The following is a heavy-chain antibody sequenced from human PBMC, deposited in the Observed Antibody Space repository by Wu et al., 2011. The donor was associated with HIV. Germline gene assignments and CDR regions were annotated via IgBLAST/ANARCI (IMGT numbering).Heavy chain of an antibody. CDR3: ARDPPGYPYYFDY. J-gene: IGHJ4*02. CDR2: IRTYNGET. V-gene: IGHV1-18*01. D-gene: IGHD5-12*01. CDR1: GYTFTSYG. Sequence: QVQLVQSGAEVKKPGASVKVSCKASGYTFTSYGISWVRQAPGQGLEWMGWIRTYNGETNYAQNLQGRVTVTTDTSTSTVYMEVRSLRSDDTAVYYCARDPPGYPYYFDYWGQGTLVTVSS.